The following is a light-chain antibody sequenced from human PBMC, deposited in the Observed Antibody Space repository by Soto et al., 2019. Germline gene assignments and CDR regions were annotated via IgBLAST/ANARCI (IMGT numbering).Light chain of an antibody. CDR2: DAS. J-gene: IGKJ5*01. Sequence: EILFTQSPATLYLSPGERATLSCRASQSISSYLAWYQQKLGQAPRLLIYDASNRATGIPARFSGSGSGTDFTLTISSLEPEDFAVYYCQQGTNWPPSFGQGTRLEIK. CDR1: QSISSY. CDR3: QQGTNWPPS. V-gene: IGKV3-11*01.